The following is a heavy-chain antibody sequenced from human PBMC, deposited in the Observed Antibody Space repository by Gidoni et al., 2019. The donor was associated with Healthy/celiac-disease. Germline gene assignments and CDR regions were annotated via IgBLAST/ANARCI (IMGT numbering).Heavy chain of an antibody. V-gene: IGHV4-31*03. Sequence: QVQLQESGPGLVKPSQTLSLTCTVSGGSISSGGYYWSWIRQHPGKGLEWIGYIYYSGSTYYNPSLKSRVTISVDTSKNQFSLKLSAVTAADTAVYYCARGYSSSWYVGYYFDYWGQGTLVTVSS. D-gene: IGHD6-13*01. CDR2: IYYSGST. J-gene: IGHJ4*02. CDR3: ARGYSSSWYVGYYFDY. CDR1: GGSISSGGYY.